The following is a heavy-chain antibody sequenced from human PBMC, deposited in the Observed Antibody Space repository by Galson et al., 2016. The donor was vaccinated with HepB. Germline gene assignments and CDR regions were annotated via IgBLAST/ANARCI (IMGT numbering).Heavy chain of an antibody. Sequence: SLRLSCAASGFTFSDHYMTRIRQAPGKGLEWVSYISGSSSYTNYADSVKGRFTISRDNAKNSLYLQLNSLRAEDTAIYYCARDPQLTSSWYFDLWGRGTLVTVSS. D-gene: IGHD1-1*01. CDR2: ISGSSSYT. CDR3: ARDPQLTSSWYFDL. CDR1: GFTFSDHY. J-gene: IGHJ2*01. V-gene: IGHV3-11*06.